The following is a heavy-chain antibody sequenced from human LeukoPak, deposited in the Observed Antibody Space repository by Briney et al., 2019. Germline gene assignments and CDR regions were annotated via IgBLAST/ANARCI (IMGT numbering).Heavy chain of an antibody. CDR3: ARGAVLRYFDPYGMDV. J-gene: IGHJ6*04. CDR2: INSDGSST. D-gene: IGHD3-9*01. V-gene: IGHV3-74*01. CDR1: GFTFSSYW. Sequence: GGSRSLSCAASGFTFSSYWMHWVRQAPGKWLVWVSRINSDGSSTSYADSVKGRFTISRDNAKNTLYLQMNSLRAEDTAVYYCARGAVLRYFDPYGMDVWGKGTTVTVSS.